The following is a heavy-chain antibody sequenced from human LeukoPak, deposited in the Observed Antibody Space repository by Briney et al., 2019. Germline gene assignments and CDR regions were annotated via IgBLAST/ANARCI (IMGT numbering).Heavy chain of an antibody. Sequence: SETLSLTCTVSGYSLSSGYYWGWIRQPPGKGLEWIGSIYHSGSTYYNPSLKSRVTISVDTSKNQFSLKLSSVTAADTAVYYCASLIAAAGIGGFAVDYWGQGTLVTVSS. V-gene: IGHV4-38-2*02. D-gene: IGHD6-13*01. CDR1: GYSLSSGYY. J-gene: IGHJ4*02. CDR3: ASLIAAAGIGGFAVDY. CDR2: IYHSGST.